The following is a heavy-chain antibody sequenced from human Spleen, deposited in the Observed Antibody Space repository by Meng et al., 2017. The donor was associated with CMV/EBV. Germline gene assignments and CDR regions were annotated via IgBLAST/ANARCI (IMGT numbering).Heavy chain of an antibody. V-gene: IGHV3-53*05. J-gene: IGHJ4*02. D-gene: IGHD6-13*01. CDR2: IYSGGST. CDR1: GFTVSSNY. Sequence: GESLKISCAASGFTVSSNYMSWVRQAPGKGLEWVSVIYSGGSTHYADSVKGRFTVSRDNAKNSLYLQMNSLRAEDTALYYCAKDWQQLVQGYFDYWGQGTLVTVS. CDR3: AKDWQQLVQGYFDY.